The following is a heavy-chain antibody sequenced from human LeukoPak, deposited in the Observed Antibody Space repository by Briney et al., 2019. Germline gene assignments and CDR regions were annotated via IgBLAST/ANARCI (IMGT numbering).Heavy chain of an antibody. CDR2: ISGSGGST. CDR1: GFTFSSYA. J-gene: IGHJ4*02. Sequence: GGSLRLSCAASGFTFSSYAMSWVRQAPGKGLEWVSAISGSGGSTYYADSVKGRFTISRDNSKNTLYLQMNSLRAVDTAVYYCTRDWRNLGYDYWGQGTLVTVSS. D-gene: IGHD5-12*01. CDR3: TRDWRNLGYDY. V-gene: IGHV3-23*01.